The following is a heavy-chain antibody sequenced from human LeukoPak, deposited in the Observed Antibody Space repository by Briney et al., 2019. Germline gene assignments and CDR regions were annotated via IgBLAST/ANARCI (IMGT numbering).Heavy chain of an antibody. V-gene: IGHV4-38-2*01. CDR3: ARHQGQWLILYYFDY. J-gene: IGHJ4*02. Sequence: PSETLSLTCAVSGYSISSGYYWGWIRQPPGKGLEWIGSIHYSGSTYYNPSLKSRVTMSVDTSKNQFSLKVTSVTATDTAAYYCARHQGQWLILYYFDYWGQGSVVTVSS. CDR2: IHYSGST. D-gene: IGHD6-19*01. CDR1: GYSISSGYY.